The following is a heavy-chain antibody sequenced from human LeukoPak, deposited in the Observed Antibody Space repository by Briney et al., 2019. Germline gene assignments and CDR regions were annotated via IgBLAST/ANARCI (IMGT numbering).Heavy chain of an antibody. CDR1: GGSISSYY. CDR3: ARGRVSSSTWYSTYYYFFYMDF. D-gene: IGHD4-11*01. V-gene: IGHV4-59*01. J-gene: IGHJ6*03. Sequence: PSEALSLTCTVSGGSISSYYWSWIRQPPGKGLEWTGYAGHTGGTKFNAYLNGRVSISRDTSNNFFSLRLRSVTGADTAVYFCARGRVSSSTWYSTYYYFFYMDFWGKGTTVTVSS. CDR2: AGHTGGT.